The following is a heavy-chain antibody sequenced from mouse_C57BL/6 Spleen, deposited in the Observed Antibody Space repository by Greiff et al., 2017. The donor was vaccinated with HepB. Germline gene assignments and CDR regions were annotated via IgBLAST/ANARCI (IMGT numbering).Heavy chain of an antibody. CDR1: GYSITSGYY. D-gene: IGHD2-5*01. CDR3: ARALYYSNYVFDY. Sequence: EVQLQESGPGLVKPSQSLSLTCSVTGYSITSGYYWNWIRQFPGNKLEWMGYISYDGSNNYNPSLKNRISITRDTSKNQFFLKLNSVTTEDTATYYCARALYYSNYVFDYWGQGTTLTVSS. J-gene: IGHJ2*01. V-gene: IGHV3-6*01. CDR2: ISYDGSN.